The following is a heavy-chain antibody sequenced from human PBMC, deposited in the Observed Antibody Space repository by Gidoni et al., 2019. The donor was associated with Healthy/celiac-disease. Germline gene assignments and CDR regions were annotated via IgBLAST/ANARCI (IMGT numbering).Heavy chain of an antibody. J-gene: IGHJ6*03. Sequence: FSSYSMNWVRQAPGKGLEWVSSISSSSSYIYYADSVKGRFTISRDNAKNSLYLQMNSLRAEDTAVYYCARAVFSAVAHPSDYYYYMDVWGKGTTVTVSS. CDR2: ISSSSSYI. CDR3: ARAVFSAVAHPSDYYYYMDV. V-gene: IGHV3-21*01. CDR1: FSSYS. D-gene: IGHD6-19*01.